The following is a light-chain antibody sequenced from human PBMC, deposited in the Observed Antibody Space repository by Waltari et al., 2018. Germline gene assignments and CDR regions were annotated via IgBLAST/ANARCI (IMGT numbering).Light chain of an antibody. CDR3: STWDDSLNDVL. Sequence: QSVLTQPPSTSGTPGERVTISCSGGRSTIGSNTVDWYKQVPGTAPQLLIYLDDQRTSGVPDRFSSSKSGTSASLAISGLQSGDEADYYCSTWDDSLNDVLFGGGTRVTVL. J-gene: IGLJ2*01. CDR1: RSTIGSNT. CDR2: LDD. V-gene: IGLV1-44*01.